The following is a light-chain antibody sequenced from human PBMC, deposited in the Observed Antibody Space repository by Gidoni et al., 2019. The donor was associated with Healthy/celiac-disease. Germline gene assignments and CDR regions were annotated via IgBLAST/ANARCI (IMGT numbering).Light chain of an antibody. Sequence: DSQMTQSPSSLSASVGDRVTITCRASQSISSYLNWYQQKPGKAPKLLIYAASSLQSGVPSRFRGSGSGTDFTLTISSLQPEDFATYYCQQSYSTPLSTFGQGTKLEIK. J-gene: IGKJ2*02. CDR3: QQSYSTPLST. CDR2: AAS. V-gene: IGKV1-39*01. CDR1: QSISSY.